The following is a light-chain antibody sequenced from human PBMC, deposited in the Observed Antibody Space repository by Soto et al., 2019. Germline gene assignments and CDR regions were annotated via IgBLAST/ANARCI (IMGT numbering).Light chain of an antibody. CDR2: ENN. CDR1: SSNIGNNY. V-gene: IGLV1-51*02. CDR3: GTWDSSLSAGV. J-gene: IGLJ3*02. Sequence: QSVLTQPPSVSAAPGQKVTISCSGSSSNIGNNYVSWYQQLPGTAPKLLIYENNKRPSGIPDRFSGSKSGTSATLGITGLQTGDEVDYYCGTWDSSLSAGVFGGGPPLTVL.